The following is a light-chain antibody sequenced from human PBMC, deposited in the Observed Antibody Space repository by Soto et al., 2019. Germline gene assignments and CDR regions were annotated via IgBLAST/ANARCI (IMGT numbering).Light chain of an antibody. Sequence: IGLTKCAGTLSLSPGERATLSCRASQSVSSNLAWYQQKPGQAPRLLIYGASTRATGIPARFSGSGSGTEFTLTISSLQSEDFAVYYCQHYNNWLGTFGQGTKVDIK. V-gene: IGKV3-15*01. CDR1: QSVSSN. CDR3: QHYNNWLGT. J-gene: IGKJ1*01. CDR2: GAS.